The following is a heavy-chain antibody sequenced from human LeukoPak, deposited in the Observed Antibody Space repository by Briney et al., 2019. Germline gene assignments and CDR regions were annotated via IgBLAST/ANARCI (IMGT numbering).Heavy chain of an antibody. D-gene: IGHD4-17*01. V-gene: IGHV3-7*01. Sequence: GGSLRLSCVASGFTFSKYWANWVRQAPGKGLEWVANIKEDGSEKSYVDSVKGRFTISRDNAKNSLYLQMNNVRAEDTAVYYCATDVDYGDSSFWGQGTLVIVSS. CDR2: IKEDGSEK. CDR3: ATDVDYGDSSF. J-gene: IGHJ4*02. CDR1: GFTFSKYW.